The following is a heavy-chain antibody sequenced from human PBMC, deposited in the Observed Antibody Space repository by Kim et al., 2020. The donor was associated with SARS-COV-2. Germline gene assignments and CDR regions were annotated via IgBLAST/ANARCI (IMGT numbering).Heavy chain of an antibody. CDR3: AADPNGTYYDFWSGYLNAFDI. CDR2: IVVGSGNT. J-gene: IGHJ3*02. CDR1: GFTFTSSA. Sequence: SVKVSCKASGFTFTSSAMQWVRQARGQRLEWIGWIVVGSGNTNYAQKFQERVTITRDMSTSTAYMELSSLRSEDTAVYYCAADPNGTYYDFWSGYLNAFDIWGQGTMVTVSS. V-gene: IGHV1-58*02. D-gene: IGHD3-3*01.